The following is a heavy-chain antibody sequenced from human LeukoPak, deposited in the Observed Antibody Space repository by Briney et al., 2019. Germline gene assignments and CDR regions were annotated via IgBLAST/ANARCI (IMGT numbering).Heavy chain of an antibody. Sequence: PGGFLRLSCTASGFTFGDYAMSWVRQAPGKGLEWVGFIRSKAYGGTAEYAASVKGRFTISRDDSKSIAYLQMNSLKTEDTAVYYCTRLNIAAAAVGDYWGQGTLVTVSS. J-gene: IGHJ4*02. CDR1: GFTFGDYA. D-gene: IGHD6-13*01. CDR3: TRLNIAAAAVGDY. CDR2: IRSKAYGGTA. V-gene: IGHV3-49*04.